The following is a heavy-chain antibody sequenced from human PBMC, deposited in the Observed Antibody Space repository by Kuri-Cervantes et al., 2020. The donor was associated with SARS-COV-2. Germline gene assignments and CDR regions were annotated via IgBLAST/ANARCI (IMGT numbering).Heavy chain of an antibody. CDR3: ARSWRGNYYAMDV. V-gene: IGHV3-49*03. CDR1: GFTFGDYA. Sequence: LSLTCASSGFTFGDYAVSWFRQAPGKGLEWVGFIKIKTFGETREYAASVKGRFTISRDDSKNIAYLQMNSLKSDDTGMYFCARSWRGNYYAMDVWGQGTTVTVSS. D-gene: IGHD3-3*01. CDR2: IKIKTFGETR. J-gene: IGHJ6*02.